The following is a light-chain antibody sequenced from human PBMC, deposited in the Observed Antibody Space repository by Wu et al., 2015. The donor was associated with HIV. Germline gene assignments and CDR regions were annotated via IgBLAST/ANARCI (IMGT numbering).Light chain of an antibody. CDR2: GAS. CDR3: QQYENSPRT. CDR1: QRLSSFY. V-gene: IGKV3-20*01. J-gene: IGKJ1*01. Sequence: VLTQSPGTLSLSPGERATLSCRASQRLSSFYLAWYQQKPGQAPRLLIYGASTRATGIPDRFSDSGSVTDFTLTISSLEPEDFAVYYCQQYENSPRTFGQGTKVEIK.